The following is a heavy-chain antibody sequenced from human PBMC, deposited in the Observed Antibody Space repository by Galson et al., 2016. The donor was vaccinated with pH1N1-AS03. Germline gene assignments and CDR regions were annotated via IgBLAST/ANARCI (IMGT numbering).Heavy chain of an antibody. CDR1: GFTFDDYA. Sequence: SLRLSCAASGFTFDDYAMHWVRQAPGKGLEWVSLISGDGSSTYYADSVEGRFTISRDNSKNSLYLQMSSLRTEDTAFYYCARDPLTNIAAVGTAYFQYWGQGTLVTVSS. CDR2: ISGDGSST. V-gene: IGHV3-43*02. J-gene: IGHJ1*01. CDR3: ARDPLTNIAAVGTAYFQY. D-gene: IGHD6-13*01.